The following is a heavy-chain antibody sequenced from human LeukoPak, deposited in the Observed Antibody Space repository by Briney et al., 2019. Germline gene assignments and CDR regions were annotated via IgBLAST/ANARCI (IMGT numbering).Heavy chain of an antibody. Sequence: SVKVSCKASGGTFSSYTISWVRQAPGQGLEWMGRIIPILGITNYVQKFQGRVTITADKSTSTAYMELSSLRSEDTAVYYCATGAAARPFDHWGQGTLVTVSS. CDR1: GGTFSSYT. CDR2: IIPILGIT. J-gene: IGHJ5*02. CDR3: ATGAAARPFDH. V-gene: IGHV1-69*02. D-gene: IGHD6-6*01.